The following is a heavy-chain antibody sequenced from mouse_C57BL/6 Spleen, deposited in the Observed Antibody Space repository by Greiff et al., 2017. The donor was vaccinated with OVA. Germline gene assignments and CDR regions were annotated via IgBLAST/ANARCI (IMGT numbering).Heavy chain of an antibody. D-gene: IGHD2-4*01. CDR1: GYTFTSYW. V-gene: IGHV1-7*01. J-gene: IGHJ4*01. CDR2: INPSSGYT. CDR3: ARDDYLLYAMDY. Sequence: QVQLKESGAELAKPGASVKPSCKASGYTFTSYWMHWVKQRPGQGLEWIGYINPSSGYTKYNQKFKDKATLTADKSSSTAYMQLSSLTYEDSAVYYCARDDYLLYAMDYWGQGTSVTVSS.